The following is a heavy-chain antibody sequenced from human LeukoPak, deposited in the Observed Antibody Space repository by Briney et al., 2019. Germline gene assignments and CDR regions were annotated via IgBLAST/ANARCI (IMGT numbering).Heavy chain of an antibody. CDR3: ARDRHYYDSSGYYYYYGMDV. CDR2: IYYSGST. Sequence: SETLSLTRTVSGGSISSYYWSWIRQPPGKGLEWIGYIYYSGSTNYNPSLKSRVTISVDTSKNQFSLKLSSVTAADTAVYYCARDRHYYDSSGYYYYYGMDVWGQGTTVTVSS. V-gene: IGHV4-59*01. D-gene: IGHD3-22*01. J-gene: IGHJ6*02. CDR1: GGSISSYY.